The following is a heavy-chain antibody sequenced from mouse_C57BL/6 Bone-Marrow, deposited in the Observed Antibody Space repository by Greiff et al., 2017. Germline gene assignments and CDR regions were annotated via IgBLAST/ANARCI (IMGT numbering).Heavy chain of an antibody. V-gene: IGHV1-62-2*01. D-gene: IGHD2-10*02. CDR2: FYPGSGSI. CDR1: GYTFTEYT. J-gene: IGHJ3*01. CDR3: ARHEDGYEFPWFAY. Sequence: VKVVESGAELVKPGASVKLSCKASGYTFTEYTIHWVKQRPGQGLEWIGWFYPGSGSIKYNEKFKDKATLTADKSYSTVYMELSRLTSEDSAVYCCARHEDGYEFPWFAYWGQGTLVTVSA.